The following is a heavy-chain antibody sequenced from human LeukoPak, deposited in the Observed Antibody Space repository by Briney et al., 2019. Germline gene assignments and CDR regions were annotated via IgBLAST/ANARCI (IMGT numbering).Heavy chain of an antibody. D-gene: IGHD3-9*01. CDR2: IKEDGSVK. CDR1: GFSFNTYW. Sequence: HPGGSLRLSCAASGFSFNTYWMHWVRQAPGKGLEWVANIKEDGSVKQYLGSVKGRFTISRDNAKNSLYLQMNSLRAEDTAVYYCARALGGYDILTGQDYWGQGTLVTVSS. CDR3: ARALGGYDILTGQDY. J-gene: IGHJ4*02. V-gene: IGHV3-7*04.